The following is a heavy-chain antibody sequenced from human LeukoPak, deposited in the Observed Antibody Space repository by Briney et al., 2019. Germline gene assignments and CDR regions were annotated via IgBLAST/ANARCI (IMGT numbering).Heavy chain of an antibody. CDR1: GFTFSSYG. J-gene: IGHJ4*02. Sequence: GGSLRLSCAASGFTFSSYGMHWVRQAPGKGLEWVAIIWFDGSDKYCADSVKGRFTISRDNSKNTLYLQMNSLRDEDTAVYYCARDESSGHLHFDYWGQGTLVTVSS. CDR2: IWFDGSDK. D-gene: IGHD3-22*01. V-gene: IGHV3-33*01. CDR3: ARDESSGHLHFDY.